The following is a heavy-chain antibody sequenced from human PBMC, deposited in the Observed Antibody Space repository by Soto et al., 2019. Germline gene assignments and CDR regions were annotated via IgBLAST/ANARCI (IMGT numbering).Heavy chain of an antibody. CDR2: IWYDGSNK. Sequence: GGSLRLSCAASGFTFSSYGMHWVRQAPGKGLEWVAVIWYDGSNKYYADSVKGRFTISRDNSKNTLYLQMNSLRAEDTAVYYCAREKESIAVAGVDYWGQGTLVTVSS. D-gene: IGHD6-19*01. CDR1: GFTFSSYG. J-gene: IGHJ4*02. V-gene: IGHV3-33*01. CDR3: AREKESIAVAGVDY.